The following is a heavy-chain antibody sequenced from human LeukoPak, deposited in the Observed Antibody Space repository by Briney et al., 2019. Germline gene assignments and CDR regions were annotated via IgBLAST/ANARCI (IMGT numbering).Heavy chain of an antibody. CDR1: GGTFSSYA. D-gene: IGHD3-3*01. CDR3: ARHYDFWSGYRNGYFQH. CDR2: IIPIFGTA. Sequence: SVKVSCKASGGTFSSYATSWVRQAPGQGLEWMGGIIPIFGTANYAQKFQGRVTITADESTSTAYMELSSLRSEDTAVYYCARHYDFWSGYRNGYFQHWGQGTLVTVSS. J-gene: IGHJ1*01. V-gene: IGHV1-69*13.